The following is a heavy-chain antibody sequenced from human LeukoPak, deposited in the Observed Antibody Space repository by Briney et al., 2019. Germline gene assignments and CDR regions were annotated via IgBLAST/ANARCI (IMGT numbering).Heavy chain of an antibody. V-gene: IGHV4-39*07. J-gene: IGHJ4*02. CDR1: GGSISSSSYY. D-gene: IGHD3-10*01. CDR2: IYYSGST. Sequence: SETLSLTCTVSGGSISSSSYYWGWIRQPPGKGLEWIGSIYYSGSTYYNPSLKSRVTISVDTSKNQFSLKLSSVTAADTAVYFCARDRKAYYYDSGSPDFPYYFDYWGQGTLVTVSS. CDR3: ARDRKAYYYDSGSPDFPYYFDY.